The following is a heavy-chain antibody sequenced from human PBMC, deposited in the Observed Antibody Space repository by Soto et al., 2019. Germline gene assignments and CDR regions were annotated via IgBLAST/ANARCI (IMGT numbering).Heavy chain of an antibody. V-gene: IGHV1-69*13. CDR1: GGTFSSYA. D-gene: IGHD3-22*01. CDR3: ARLGGRSGYYYYFDY. Sequence: SVKVSCKASGGTFSSYAISWVRQAPGQGLEWMGGIIPIFGTANYAQKFQGRVTITADESTSTAYMELSSLRSEDTAVYYCARLGGRSGYYYYFDYWGQGTLVTVSS. J-gene: IGHJ4*02. CDR2: IIPIFGTA.